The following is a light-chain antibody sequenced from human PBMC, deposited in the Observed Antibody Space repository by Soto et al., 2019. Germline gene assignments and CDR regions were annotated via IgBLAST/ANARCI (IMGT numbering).Light chain of an antibody. V-gene: IGKV1-9*01. J-gene: IGKJ4*01. CDR2: GAF. CDR3: QQLNVNTPLT. CDR1: QGISKY. Sequence: DIQLTQSPSFLSASVGDRVTLTCRASQGISKYSACYQQKPGTAPRLLIYGAFPVQSLVPSRFRVSGSLTEFSLTLSSLQPEVILTYFCQQLNVNTPLTFGGGTKWIS.